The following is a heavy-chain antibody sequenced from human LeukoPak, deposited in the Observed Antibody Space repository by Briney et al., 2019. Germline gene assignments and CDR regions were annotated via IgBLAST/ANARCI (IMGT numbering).Heavy chain of an antibody. V-gene: IGHV3-30*02. J-gene: IGHJ3*02. CDR2: IQYDGSNK. CDR3: AATLGPYYDLWSGQGAFDM. D-gene: IGHD3-3*01. Sequence: GGSLRLSCAASGFTFSSYGMHWVRQAPGKGLEWVAFIQYDGSNKYYADSVKGRFTISRDNSKNTLYLQMNSLRAEDTAVYYCAATLGPYYDLWSGQGAFDMWGQGTMVTASS. CDR1: GFTFSSYG.